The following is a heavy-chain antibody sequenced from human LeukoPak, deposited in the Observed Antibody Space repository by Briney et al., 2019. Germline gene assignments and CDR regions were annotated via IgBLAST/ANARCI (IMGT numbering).Heavy chain of an antibody. V-gene: IGHV1-18*01. D-gene: IGHD3-22*01. CDR3: ARDYDSSGYYLTTFDY. J-gene: IGHJ4*02. CDR2: TSAYNGNT. CDR1: GYTFTSYG. Sequence: ASVKVSCKASGYTFTSYGISWVRQAPGQGLEWMRWTSAYNGNTIYAQKLQGRVTMTTDTSTSTAYMELRSLRSDDTAVYYCARDYDSSGYYLTTFDYRGQGTLVTVSS.